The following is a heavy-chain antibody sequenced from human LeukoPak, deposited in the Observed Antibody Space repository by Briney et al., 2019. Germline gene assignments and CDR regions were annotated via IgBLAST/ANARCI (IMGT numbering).Heavy chain of an antibody. Sequence: GESLKISCKGSGYSFTSYWFCWVRQMPGKGLERKGSIYPDDSHTSYSPSFQGQVTISADKSISTAYLQWSSLKASDTAMYYCARTAGAFDIWGQGTMVTVSS. D-gene: IGHD6-19*01. V-gene: IGHV5-51*01. J-gene: IGHJ3*02. CDR3: ARTAGAFDI. CDR2: IYPDDSHT. CDR1: GYSFTSYW.